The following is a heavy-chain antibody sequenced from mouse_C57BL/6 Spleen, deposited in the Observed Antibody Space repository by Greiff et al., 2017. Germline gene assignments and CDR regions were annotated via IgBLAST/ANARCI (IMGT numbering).Heavy chain of an antibody. J-gene: IGHJ4*01. CDR1: GYTFTDYN. D-gene: IGHD2-4*01. V-gene: IGHV1-18*01. CDR2: INPNNGGT. Sequence: EVKLQESGPELVKPGASVKIPCKASGYTFTDYNMDWVKQSHGKSLEWIGDINPNNGGTIYNQKFKGKATLTVDKSSSTAYMELRSLTSEDTAVYYCARSPDYGYAMDYWGQGTSVTVSS. CDR3: ARSPDYGYAMDY.